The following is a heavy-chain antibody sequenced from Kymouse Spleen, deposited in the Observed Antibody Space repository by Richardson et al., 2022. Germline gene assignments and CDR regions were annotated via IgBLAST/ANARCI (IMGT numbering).Heavy chain of an antibody. V-gene: IGHV3-21*03. Sequence: EVQLVESGGGLVKPGGSLRLSCAASGFTFSSYSMNWVRQAPGKGLEWVSSISSSSSYIYYADSVKGRFTISRDNAKNSLYLQMNSLRAEDTAVYYCARDYDILTGYGVYYYYGMDVWGQGTTVTVSS. CDR1: GFTFSSYS. D-gene: IGHD3-9*01. CDR2: ISSSSSYI. CDR3: ARDYDILTGYGVYYYYGMDV. J-gene: IGHJ6*02.